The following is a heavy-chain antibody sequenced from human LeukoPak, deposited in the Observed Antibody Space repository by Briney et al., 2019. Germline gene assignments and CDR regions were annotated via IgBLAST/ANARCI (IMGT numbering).Heavy chain of an antibody. Sequence: ASVKVSCKASGYTYTSYAMHWVRQAPGQRLEWMGWINAGNGNTEYSQKFQGRVTITRDTSASTAYMELSSLRSEDTAVYYCASLYDIVGTTVDYWGQGTLVTVSS. CDR2: INAGNGNT. CDR3: ASLYDIVGTTVDY. CDR1: GYTYTSYA. D-gene: IGHD1-26*01. J-gene: IGHJ4*02. V-gene: IGHV1-3*01.